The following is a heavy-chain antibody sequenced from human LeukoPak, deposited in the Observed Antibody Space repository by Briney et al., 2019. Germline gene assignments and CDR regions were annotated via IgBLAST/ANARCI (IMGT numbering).Heavy chain of an antibody. V-gene: IGHV4-39*07. CDR2: IYYSGST. Sequence: SETLSLTCTVSGGSISSSSYYWGWIRQPPGKGLEWIGSIYYSGSTYYNPSLKSRVTISVDTSKNQFSLKLSSVTAADTAVCYCARAGVYDFWSGYSYYFDYWGQGTLVTVSS. CDR3: ARAGVYDFWSGYSYYFDY. CDR1: GGSISSSSYY. D-gene: IGHD3-3*01. J-gene: IGHJ4*02.